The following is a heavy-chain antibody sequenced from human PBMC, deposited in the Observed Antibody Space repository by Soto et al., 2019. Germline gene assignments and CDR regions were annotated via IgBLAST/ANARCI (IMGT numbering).Heavy chain of an antibody. J-gene: IGHJ4*02. Sequence: SETLSLTCTVSGGSTSGDNYWSWIRQPPGKGLEWIGHIYYSGNTDYNPSLKSRLAISIDTSKNQFSLKLSSVTAADTAVYFCAREGGESSDGLYYFDSWGQGSLVTVSS. V-gene: IGHV4-30-4*01. CDR2: IYYSGNT. CDR3: AREGGESSDGLYYFDS. D-gene: IGHD3-16*01. CDR1: GGSTSGDNY.